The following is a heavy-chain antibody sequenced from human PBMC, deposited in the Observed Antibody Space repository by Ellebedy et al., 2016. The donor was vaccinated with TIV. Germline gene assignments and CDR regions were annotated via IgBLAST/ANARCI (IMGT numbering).Heavy chain of an antibody. CDR3: ARESIYYYGMDV. D-gene: IGHD2/OR15-2a*01. CDR2: IYPADSDT. J-gene: IGHJ6*02. Sequence: GESLKISCKGSGYSFTSYWIGWVRQMPGKGLEWVGIIYPADSDTRYSPSFQGQVTISADKSTNTAYLQWSSLKASDTAVYYCARESIYYYGMDVWGQGTTVTVSS. CDR1: GYSFTSYW. V-gene: IGHV5-51*01.